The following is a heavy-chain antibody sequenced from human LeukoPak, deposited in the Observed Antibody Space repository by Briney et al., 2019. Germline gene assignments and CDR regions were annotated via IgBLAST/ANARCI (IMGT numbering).Heavy chain of an antibody. CDR2: FDPEDGET. Sequence: ASVKVSCKVSGYTLTELSMHWVRQAPGKGLEWMGGFDPEDGETIYAQKFQGRVTMTEDTSTDTAYMELSSLRSKDTAVYYCARDNDSRDPPHFDYWGQGTLVTVSS. D-gene: IGHD3-16*01. CDR1: GYTLTELS. CDR3: ARDNDSRDPPHFDY. V-gene: IGHV1-24*01. J-gene: IGHJ4*02.